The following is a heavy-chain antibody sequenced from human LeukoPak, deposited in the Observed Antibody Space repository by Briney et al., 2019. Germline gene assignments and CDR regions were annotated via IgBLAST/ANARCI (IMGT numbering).Heavy chain of an antibody. CDR3: ARAVSGRFDY. V-gene: IGHV4-59*08. CDR2: IYYSGST. J-gene: IGHJ4*02. Sequence: SEALSLPCTGSGGSMSPYHWGWIRPPPGKGLEWTGYIYYSGSTNYNPSLNSRVTISVDTSKNQFSLRLSSVTAADTAIYYCARAVSGRFDYWGQGTLVTVSS. CDR1: GGSMSPYH. D-gene: IGHD6-19*01.